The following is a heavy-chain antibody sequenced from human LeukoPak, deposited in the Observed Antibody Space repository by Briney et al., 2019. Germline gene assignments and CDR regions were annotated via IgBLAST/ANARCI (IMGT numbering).Heavy chain of an antibody. CDR1: GCSFTTYW. D-gene: IGHD4-23*01. CDR2: IYPGDPDT. CDR3: VRHIDGCNSPYFDY. V-gene: IGHV5-51*01. J-gene: IGHJ4*02. Sequence: GESLKISCKPSGCSFTTYWIGWVRQMPGKGLEWMGIIYPGDPDTRYSPSFQGQVTISADKSISTAYLQWSSLKASDTAMFYCVRHIDGCNSPYFDYWGQGTLVTVSS.